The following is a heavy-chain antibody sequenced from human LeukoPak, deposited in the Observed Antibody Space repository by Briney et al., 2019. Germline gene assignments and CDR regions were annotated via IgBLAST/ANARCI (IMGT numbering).Heavy chain of an antibody. CDR2: INHSGST. J-gene: IGHJ4*02. D-gene: IGHD2-21*01. CDR3: VRVSDY. CDR1: GWSFSGYY. Sequence: PSETLSLTCAVYGWSFSGYYWGWIRQPPGKGLEGVGEINHSGSTNYNPSLKSRVTISLDTSKKQFSLRLTSVTAADTAIYYCVRVSDYWGQGTLVTVST. V-gene: IGHV4-34*01.